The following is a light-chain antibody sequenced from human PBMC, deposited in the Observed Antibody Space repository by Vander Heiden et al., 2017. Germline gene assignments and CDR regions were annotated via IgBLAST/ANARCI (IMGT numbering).Light chain of an antibody. V-gene: IGKV1-39*01. Sequence: QPPSSLSASVGDRVTITCRASQSISSYLNWYQQKPGKAPKLLIYAASSLQSGVPSRFSGSGSGTDFTLTISRLQPEDFATYYCQQSDSTLWTFGQGTKVEIK. CDR2: AAS. CDR1: QSISSY. J-gene: IGKJ1*01. CDR3: QQSDSTLWT.